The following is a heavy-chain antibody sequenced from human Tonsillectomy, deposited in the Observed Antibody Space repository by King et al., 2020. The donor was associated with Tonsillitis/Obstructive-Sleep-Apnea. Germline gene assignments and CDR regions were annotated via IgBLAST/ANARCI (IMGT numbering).Heavy chain of an antibody. J-gene: IGHJ3*01. V-gene: IGHV3-53*01. CDR1: GFTVSSNY. Sequence: VQLVESGGGLIQPGGSLRLSCAASGFTVSSNYMSWVRQAPGKGLEWVSVIYSGGSTYYADSVKGRFTISRDNSKNTLYLQRNSLRAEGTAEYYCASRPYYDSSGYFDAFDLWGQGTMVTVSS. D-gene: IGHD3-22*01. CDR2: IYSGGST. CDR3: ASRPYYDSSGYFDAFDL.